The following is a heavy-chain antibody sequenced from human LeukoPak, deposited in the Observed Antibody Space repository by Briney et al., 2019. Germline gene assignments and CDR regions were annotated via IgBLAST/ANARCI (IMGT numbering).Heavy chain of an antibody. CDR1: GGSISSSNW. J-gene: IGHJ5*02. V-gene: IGHV4-4*02. CDR2: IYYSGST. Sequence: SETLSLTCAVSGGSISSSNWWSWVRQPPGKGLEWIGYIYYSGSTYYNPSLKSRVTISVDTSKNQFSLKLSSVTAADTAVYYCARADDNYVWGSYRPVKSDPWGQGTLVTVSS. D-gene: IGHD3-16*02. CDR3: ARADDNYVWGSYRPVKSDP.